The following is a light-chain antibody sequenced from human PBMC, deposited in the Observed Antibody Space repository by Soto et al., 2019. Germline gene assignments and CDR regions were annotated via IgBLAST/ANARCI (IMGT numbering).Light chain of an antibody. CDR2: DVS. V-gene: IGLV2-11*01. CDR3: CSYAGSYPL. J-gene: IGLJ1*01. CDR1: SSDVGGYNY. Sequence: SVLTQPRPVSGSPGQPVTISCTGTSSDVGGYNYVSWYQQHPGKAPKLMIYDVSKRPSGVPDRFSGSKSGNTASLTISGLQAEDEADYYCCSYAGSYPLFGTGTKVTVL.